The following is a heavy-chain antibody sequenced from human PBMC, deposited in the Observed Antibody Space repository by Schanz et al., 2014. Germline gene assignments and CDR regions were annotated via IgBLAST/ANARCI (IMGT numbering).Heavy chain of an antibody. CDR3: ARSYHDDDDYTRALDM. J-gene: IGHJ3*02. Sequence: DVQLVESGGGLVQSGGSLRLSCAASGFNFGDYYMTWVRQAPGKGLESVAKINPDGSGKYYVVSVEGRFTISRDNAKKSLDLHMNSLTAEDTAVYYCARSYHDDDDYTRALDMWGQGTMVTVSS. CDR2: INPDGSGK. V-gene: IGHV3-7*01. D-gene: IGHD3-16*01. CDR1: GFNFGDYY.